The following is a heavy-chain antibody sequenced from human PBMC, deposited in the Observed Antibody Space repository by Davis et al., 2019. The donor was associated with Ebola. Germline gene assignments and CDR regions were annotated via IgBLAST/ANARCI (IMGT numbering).Heavy chain of an antibody. J-gene: IGHJ6*02. Sequence: SETLSLTCAVSGGSISSGGYSWGWIRQPPGKGLEWIGSIYYSGSTYYNPSLKSRVTISVDTSKNQFSLKLSSVTAADTAVYYCARQGYPRNYYYYGMDVWGQGTTVTVSS. CDR2: IYYSGST. CDR3: ARQGYPRNYYYYGMDV. D-gene: IGHD3-16*02. CDR1: GGSISSGGYS. V-gene: IGHV4-39*01.